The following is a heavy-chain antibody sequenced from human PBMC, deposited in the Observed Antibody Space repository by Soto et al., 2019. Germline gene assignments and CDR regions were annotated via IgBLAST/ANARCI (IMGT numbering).Heavy chain of an antibody. J-gene: IGHJ4*02. CDR1: GGSISSGGYY. Sequence: QVQLQESGPGLVKPSQTLSLTCTVSGGSISSGGYYWSWIRQHPGKGLEWIGYIYYSGSTYYNPSLSSRVTVSVDTSKHLFSLKLSSVTAADTAVYYGARSAIDVVPENNWNRGNYFDYWGQGTLVTVSS. D-gene: IGHD1-20*01. CDR2: IYYSGST. V-gene: IGHV4-31*03. CDR3: ARSAIDVVPENNWNRGNYFDY.